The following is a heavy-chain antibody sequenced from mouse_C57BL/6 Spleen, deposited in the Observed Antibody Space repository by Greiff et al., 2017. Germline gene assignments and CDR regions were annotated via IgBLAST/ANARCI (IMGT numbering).Heavy chain of an antibody. Sequence: EVKLVESGAELVRPGASVKLSCTASGFNIKDYYMHWVKQRPEQGLEWIGRIDPEDGDTEYAPKFQGKATMTADTSSNTAYLQLSSLTSEDTAVYYCTRDGSSYERYFDVWGTGTTVTVSS. J-gene: IGHJ1*03. CDR2: IDPEDGDT. D-gene: IGHD1-1*01. CDR3: TRDGSSYERYFDV. V-gene: IGHV14-1*01. CDR1: GFNIKDYY.